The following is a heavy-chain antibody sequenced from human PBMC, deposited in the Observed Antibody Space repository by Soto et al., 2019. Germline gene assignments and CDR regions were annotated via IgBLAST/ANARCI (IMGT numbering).Heavy chain of an antibody. CDR1: GGSISTSSYF. J-gene: IGHJ4*02. Sequence: QLQLQESGPGLVKPSETLSLTCTVSGGSISTSSYFWGWIRQPPGKGLEWIGSIYYNGSTYYNPSLKSRVTITVDTSKNQFSLKLSSVAAADTAVYYCARDYDSSGDYWGQGTLVTVSS. D-gene: IGHD3-22*01. V-gene: IGHV4-39*02. CDR2: IYYNGST. CDR3: ARDYDSSGDY.